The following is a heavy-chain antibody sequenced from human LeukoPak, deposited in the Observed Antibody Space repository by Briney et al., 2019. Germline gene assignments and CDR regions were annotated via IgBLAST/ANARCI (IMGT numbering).Heavy chain of an antibody. Sequence: SETLSPTCGASDFSISSAYYWGWIRRPPGKGLEWIGSFYHGGDTYYNPSLKSRVTISVDTPKNQFSLKLRSVTAADTAVYYCAGGIVGVHAYWGQGILVTDSS. CDR2: FYHGGDT. CDR3: AGGIVGVHAY. V-gene: IGHV4-38-2*01. CDR1: DFSISSAYY. J-gene: IGHJ4*02. D-gene: IGHD1-26*01.